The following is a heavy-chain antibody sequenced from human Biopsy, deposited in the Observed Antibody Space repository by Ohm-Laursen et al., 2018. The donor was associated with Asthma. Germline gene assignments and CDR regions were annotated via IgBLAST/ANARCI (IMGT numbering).Heavy chain of an antibody. J-gene: IGHJ6*02. D-gene: IGHD6-25*01. CDR2: ISRSGSTT. CDR1: GFSFSGYY. CDR3: ARVFESSEWGPFYHFGLDV. V-gene: IGHV3-11*01. Sequence: GSLRLSCTASGFSFSGYYMTWMRQAPGKGLEWVSSISRSGSTTYPAESVKGRFTISRDNAQKSLFLQMGSLRAEDTAIYYCARVFESSEWGPFYHFGLDVWGQGTTVAVSS.